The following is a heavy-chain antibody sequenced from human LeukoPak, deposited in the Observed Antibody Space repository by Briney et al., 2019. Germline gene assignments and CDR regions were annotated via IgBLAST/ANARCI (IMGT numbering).Heavy chain of an antibody. CDR2: IWYDGSNK. CDR3: AKALENVDTAMVIGY. CDR1: GFTFSSYG. J-gene: IGHJ4*02. D-gene: IGHD5-18*01. Sequence: GRSLRLSCAASGFTFSSYGMHWVRQAPGKWLEWVAVIWYDGSNKYYADSVKGRFTISRDNSKNTLYLQMNSLRAEDTAVYYCAKALENVDTAMVIGYWGQGTLVTVSS. V-gene: IGHV3-33*06.